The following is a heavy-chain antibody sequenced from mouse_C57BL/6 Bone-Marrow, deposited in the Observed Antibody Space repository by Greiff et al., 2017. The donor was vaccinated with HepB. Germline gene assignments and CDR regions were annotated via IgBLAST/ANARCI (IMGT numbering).Heavy chain of an antibody. Sequence: EVQLQESGPELVKPGASVKISCKASGYSFTGYYMNWVKQSPEKSLEWIGEINPSTGGTTYNQKFKAKATLTVDKSSSTAYMQLKSLTSEDSAVYYCARRDGYYFYAMDYWGQGTSVTVSS. CDR3: ARRDGYYFYAMDY. D-gene: IGHD2-3*01. V-gene: IGHV1-42*01. CDR1: GYSFTGYY. CDR2: INPSTGGT. J-gene: IGHJ4*01.